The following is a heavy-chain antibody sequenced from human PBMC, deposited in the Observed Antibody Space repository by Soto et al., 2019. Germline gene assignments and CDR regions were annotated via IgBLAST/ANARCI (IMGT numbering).Heavy chain of an antibody. D-gene: IGHD3-22*01. CDR1: GGLFSSSP. J-gene: IGHJ4*02. Sequence: QGQLGQSGAEVKKPGSSVKVSCKASGGLFSSSPISWVRQVPGQGLEWMGGIIPVFQTAYYTQRFQGRVTITEDESTNTAYMALSSLRSEDTAIYYCARVGSGYTWFNEFWGQGTLVTVSS. V-gene: IGHV1-69*01. CDR3: ARVGSGYTWFNEF. CDR2: IIPVFQTA.